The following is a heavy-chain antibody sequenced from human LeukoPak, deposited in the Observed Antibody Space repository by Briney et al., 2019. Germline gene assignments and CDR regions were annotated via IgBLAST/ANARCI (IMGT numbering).Heavy chain of an antibody. CDR3: ARELAARPGFFDY. V-gene: IGHV4-39*07. CDR1: GGSISSSSYY. CDR2: IYYSGST. Sequence: PSETLSLTCTVSGGSISSSSYYWGWIRQPPGKGLEWIGSIYYSGSTYYNPSLKSRVTISVDTSKNQFSLKLSSVTAADTAVYYCARELAARPGFFDYWGQGTLVTVSS. J-gene: IGHJ4*02. D-gene: IGHD6-6*01.